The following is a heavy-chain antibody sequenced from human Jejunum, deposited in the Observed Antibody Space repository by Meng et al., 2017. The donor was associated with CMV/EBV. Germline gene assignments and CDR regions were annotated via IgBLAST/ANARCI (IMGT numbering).Heavy chain of an antibody. V-gene: IGHV3-30*04. CDR2: LQYDGSNK. Sequence: GVGQATGKGLEWVTVLQYDGSNKNYAEKVKGRLTITRDNPKNTLYLQMNSLRPEDTAIYYCARDRGSGSRWYWHFDLWGRGTLVTVSS. D-gene: IGHD6-13*01. CDR3: ARDRGSGSRWYWHFDL. J-gene: IGHJ2*01.